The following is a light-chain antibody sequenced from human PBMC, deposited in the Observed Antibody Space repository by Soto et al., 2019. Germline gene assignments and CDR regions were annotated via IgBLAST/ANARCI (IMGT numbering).Light chain of an antibody. CDR3: MQGTHWPIT. CDR2: LGS. J-gene: IGKJ5*01. Sequence: DVVMTQSPLSLPVTPGEPASISCRSSQSLVHSNGYSYLDWYLQKPGQSPQLLIYLGSNRASGVPDRFSGSGSGTDFTLKISRVEAEDVGVYYCMQGTHWPITFGQRTRLE. V-gene: IGKV2-28*01. CDR1: QSLVHSNGYSY.